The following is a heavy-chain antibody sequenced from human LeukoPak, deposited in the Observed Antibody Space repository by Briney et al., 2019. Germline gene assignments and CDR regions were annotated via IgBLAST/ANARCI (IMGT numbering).Heavy chain of an antibody. V-gene: IGHV3-23*01. D-gene: IGHD3-10*01. CDR1: GFTFSSYA. J-gene: IGHJ4*02. CDR2: ISGSGGST. CDR3: AKDQSAWGSGSYFPY. Sequence: GGSLRLSCAASGFTFSSYAMSWVRQAPGKGLEWVSAISGSGGSTYYADSVKGRFTISRDNSKNTLYLQMNSLRAEDTAVYYCAKDQSAWGSGSYFPYWGQGTLVTVSS.